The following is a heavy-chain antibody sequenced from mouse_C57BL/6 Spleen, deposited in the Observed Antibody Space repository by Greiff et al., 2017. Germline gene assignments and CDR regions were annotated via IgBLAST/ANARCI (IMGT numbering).Heavy chain of an antibody. V-gene: IGHV1-52*01. Sequence: VQLQQPGAELVRPGSSVKLSCKASGYTFTSYWMHWVKQRPIQGLEWIGNIDPSDSETHYNQKFKDKATLTVDKSSSTAYMQLSSLTSEDSAVYYCARRLDYDGFDDWGQGTTLTVSS. D-gene: IGHD2-4*01. CDR1: GYTFTSYW. CDR2: IDPSDSET. J-gene: IGHJ2*01. CDR3: ARRLDYDGFDD.